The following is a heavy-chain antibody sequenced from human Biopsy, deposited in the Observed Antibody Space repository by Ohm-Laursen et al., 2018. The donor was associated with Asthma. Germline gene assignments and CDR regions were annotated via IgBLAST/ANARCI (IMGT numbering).Heavy chain of an antibody. CDR3: ARDVMEWYLPAFDF. V-gene: IGHV3-30-3*01. CDR2: GGSYYDGGLK. J-gene: IGHJ4*02. D-gene: IGHD3-3*01. CDR1: GFTFRSYA. Sequence: SLRLSCAAAGFTFRSYAMHWVRQAPGKGLEWVAVGGSYYDGGLKYYADSVNGRFTVSRDDSKNTLYLQMNSLRPDDTAVCYCARDVMEWYLPAFDFWGQGTLVTVSS.